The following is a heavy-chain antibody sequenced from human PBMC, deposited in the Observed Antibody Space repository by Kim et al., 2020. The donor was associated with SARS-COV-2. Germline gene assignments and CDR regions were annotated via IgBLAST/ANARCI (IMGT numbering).Heavy chain of an antibody. CDR3: ARVRGSITIFGVVIHEFDY. Sequence: SETLSLTCTVSGGSISSYYWSWIRQPPGKGLEWIGYIYYSGSTNYNPSLKSRVTITVDTSKNQFSLKLSSVTAADTAVYYCARVRGSITIFGVVIHEFDYWGQGTLVTGSS. D-gene: IGHD3-3*01. V-gene: IGHV4-59*13. J-gene: IGHJ4*02. CDR2: IYYSGST. CDR1: GGSISSYY.